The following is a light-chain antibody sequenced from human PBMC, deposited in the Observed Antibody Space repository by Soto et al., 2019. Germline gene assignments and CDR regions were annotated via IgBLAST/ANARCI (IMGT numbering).Light chain of an antibody. CDR3: NSYAGGLVL. V-gene: IGLV2-14*01. CDR2: EVN. Sequence: QSALTQPASVSGSPGQSITISCTGTSSDVGGYNYVSWYQQHPGRAPKLMIFEVNNRPSGVSDRFSGSKSGNTASLTISGLQAEDEADYYCNSYAGGLVLFGGGTKLTVL. CDR1: SSDVGGYNY. J-gene: IGLJ2*01.